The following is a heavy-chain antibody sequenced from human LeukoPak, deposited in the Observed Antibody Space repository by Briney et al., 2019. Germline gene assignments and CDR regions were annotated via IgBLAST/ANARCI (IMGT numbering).Heavy chain of an antibody. CDR1: GFTFSSYW. Sequence: PGGPLRLSCAASGFTFSSYWMSWVRRAPGKGLEWVANIKQDGSEKYYVDSVKGRFTISRDNAKNSLYLQMNSLRAEDTAVYYCARDYYGSGSYYNRGFDYWGQGTLVTVSS. J-gene: IGHJ4*02. CDR3: ARDYYGSGSYYNRGFDY. D-gene: IGHD3-10*01. CDR2: IKQDGSEK. V-gene: IGHV3-7*03.